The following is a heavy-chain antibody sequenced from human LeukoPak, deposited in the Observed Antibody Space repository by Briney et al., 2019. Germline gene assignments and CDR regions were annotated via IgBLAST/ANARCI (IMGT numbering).Heavy chain of an antibody. CDR3: ARDIGGGPLWFGAADAFDI. J-gene: IGHJ3*02. CDR2: IYYSGST. V-gene: IGHV4-59*01. D-gene: IGHD3-10*01. Sequence: SETLSLTCTVSGGSISSYYWSWIRQPPGKGLEWIGYIYYSGSTNYNPSLKSRVTISVDTSKNQFSLKLSSVTAADTAVYYCARDIGGGPLWFGAADAFDIWGQGTMVTVSS. CDR1: GGSISSYY.